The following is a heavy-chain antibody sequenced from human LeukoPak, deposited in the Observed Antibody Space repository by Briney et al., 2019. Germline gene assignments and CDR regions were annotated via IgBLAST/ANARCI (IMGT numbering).Heavy chain of an antibody. Sequence: GGSLRLSCAVSGLTFSSSWMNWVRQAPGKGLEWVSSIDTSSSYIYYADSVKGRFTISRDNAKNSLYLQMNSLRAEDTAVYYCARSKAAPGAFDVWGQGTMVTVSS. CDR1: GLTFSSSW. J-gene: IGHJ3*01. D-gene: IGHD6-6*01. V-gene: IGHV3-21*01. CDR2: IDTSSSYI. CDR3: ARSKAAPGAFDV.